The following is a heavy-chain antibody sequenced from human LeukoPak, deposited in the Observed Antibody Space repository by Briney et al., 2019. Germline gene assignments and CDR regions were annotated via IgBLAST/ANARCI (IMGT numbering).Heavy chain of an antibody. D-gene: IGHD1-26*01. Sequence: GGSLRLSCAASGFNYSSFSMSWLRPPPGPGLEWVSSITTSGDGTYYAASVKGRFTTSRDNSKNTLSLQMHSLRAEDTAIYYCAKDSPVATRWGQGTLVTVSS. J-gene: IGHJ4*02. CDR1: GFNYSSFS. CDR2: ITTSGDGT. V-gene: IGHV3-23*01. CDR3: AKDSPVATR.